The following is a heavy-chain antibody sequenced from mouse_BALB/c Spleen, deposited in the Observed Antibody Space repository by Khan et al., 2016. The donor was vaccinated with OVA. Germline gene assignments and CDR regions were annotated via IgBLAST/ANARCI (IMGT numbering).Heavy chain of an antibody. J-gene: IGHJ4*01. CDR2: IDPYYGTT. Sequence: MQLKESGPELEKPGTSVKISCKASGYTFTGYNMNWVKQSTGKNLEWIGNIDPYYGTTSYNQKFKGKATLTVDTSSSTAYMQLKSLTSDDSAVDFGARDHGYYYTMAYWGQGTSVTVSA. V-gene: IGHV1-39*01. CDR1: GYTFTGYN. CDR3: ARDHGYYYTMAY.